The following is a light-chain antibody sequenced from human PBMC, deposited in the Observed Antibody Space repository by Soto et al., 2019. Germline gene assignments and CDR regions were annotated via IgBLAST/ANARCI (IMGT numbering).Light chain of an antibody. CDR3: CSYAGSPRYV. Sequence: QSALTQPRSVSGAPGQSVTISCTGTSSDVGGYNYVSWYQQHPGKAPKVVIYDVSERPSGVPDRCSGSKSGNTASLTISGLQAEDEADYYCCSYAGSPRYVFGTGTKLTVL. J-gene: IGLJ1*01. CDR2: DVS. V-gene: IGLV2-11*01. CDR1: SSDVGGYNY.